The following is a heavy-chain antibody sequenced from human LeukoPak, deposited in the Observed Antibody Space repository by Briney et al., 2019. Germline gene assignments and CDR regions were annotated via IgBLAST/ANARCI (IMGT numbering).Heavy chain of an antibody. V-gene: IGHV3-23*01. CDR3: AHPSTPDYGGLDY. D-gene: IGHD4-17*01. Sequence: PGGSLRLSCAASGFTFSSYAMSWVRQAPGKGLEWVSAITGSGGSIYYADSVRGRFTISRDNSKNTLYLQMSSLRAEDTAIYYCAHPSTPDYGGLDYWGQGTLVTVSS. J-gene: IGHJ4*02. CDR1: GFTFSSYA. CDR2: ITGSGGSI.